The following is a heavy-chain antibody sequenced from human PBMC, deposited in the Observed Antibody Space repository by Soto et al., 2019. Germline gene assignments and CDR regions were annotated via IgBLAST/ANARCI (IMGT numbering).Heavy chain of an antibody. V-gene: IGHV4-59*01. CDR1: GGSISSYY. J-gene: IGHJ6*02. D-gene: IGHD5-12*01. Sequence: PSETLSLTCTVSGGSISSYYWSWIRQPPGKGLEWIGYIYYSGSTNYNPSLKSRVTISVDTSKNQFSLKLSSVTAADTAVYYYARSVATTPRDYYYYGMDVWGQGTTVTVSS. CDR2: IYYSGST. CDR3: ARSVATTPRDYYYYGMDV.